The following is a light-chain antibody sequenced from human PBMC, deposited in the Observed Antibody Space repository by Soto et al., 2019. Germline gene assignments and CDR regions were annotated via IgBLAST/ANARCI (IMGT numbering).Light chain of an antibody. CDR2: AAS. CDR1: RNISTY. Sequence: DIQMTQSPSSLSASVRDRVTITCRASRNISTYLNWYQQKLGKAPKLLIYAASTLQSGVPSRFSGSGSGTDFTLTISSLQPEDFATYYCQQSFITPTWTFGQGTKVEIK. CDR3: QQSFITPTWT. V-gene: IGKV1-39*01. J-gene: IGKJ1*01.